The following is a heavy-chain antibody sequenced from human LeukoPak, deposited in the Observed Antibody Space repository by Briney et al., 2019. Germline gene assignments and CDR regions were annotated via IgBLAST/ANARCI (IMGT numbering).Heavy chain of an antibody. J-gene: IGHJ3*02. V-gene: IGHV3-11*05. D-gene: IGHD4-11*01. CDR2: IRSSSSYI. CDR1: GFTFRDYY. Sequence: GGSLRLSCAASGFTFRDYYMSWIRQAPGKGLEGVSYIRSSSSYINYADSVKGLFTISRDNAKNSLYLQMNTLRAEDTAVYYCARATTGDAFDIWGQGTMVTVSS. CDR3: ARATTGDAFDI.